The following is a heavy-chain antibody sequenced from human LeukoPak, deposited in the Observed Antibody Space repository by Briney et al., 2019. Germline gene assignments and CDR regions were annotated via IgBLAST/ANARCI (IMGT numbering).Heavy chain of an antibody. Sequence: GGSLRLSCAASGFTFSSYELNWVRQAPVKGLEWVSYISRSGSTRYYADSMKGRFTISRDNAKNSLYLQMNSLRAEDTAVYFCARSGYSYGQPFDYWGLGALVTVSS. J-gene: IGHJ4*02. CDR2: ISRSGSTR. CDR3: ARSGYSYGQPFDY. CDR1: GFTFSSYE. V-gene: IGHV3-48*03. D-gene: IGHD5-18*01.